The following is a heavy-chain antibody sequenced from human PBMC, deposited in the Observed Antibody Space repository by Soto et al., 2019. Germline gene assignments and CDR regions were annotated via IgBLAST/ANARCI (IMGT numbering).Heavy chain of an antibody. Sequence: QVQLVESGGGVVQPGRSLRLSCAASGFTFSSYGMHWVRQAPGKGLEWVAVIWYDGSNKYYADSVKGRFTISRDNSKNTLYLQMNSLRAEYTAVYYCARGGITMVRGVIGSGYYYYGMDVW. CDR1: GFTFSSYG. CDR2: IWYDGSNK. J-gene: IGHJ6*01. V-gene: IGHV3-33*01. CDR3: ARGGITMVRGVIGSGYYYYGMDV. D-gene: IGHD3-10*01.